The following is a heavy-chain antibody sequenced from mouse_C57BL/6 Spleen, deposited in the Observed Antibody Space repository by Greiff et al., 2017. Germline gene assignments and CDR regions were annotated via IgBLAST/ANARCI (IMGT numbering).Heavy chain of an antibody. V-gene: IGHV1-55*01. CDR1: GYTFTSYW. CDR3: ARGASIYYDYGWFAY. D-gene: IGHD2-4*01. Sequence: VQLQQPGAELVKPGASVKMSCKASGYTFTSYWITWVKQRPGQGLEWIGDIYPGSGSTNYNEKFKSKATLTVDTSSSTAYMQLSSLTSEDSAVYYCARGASIYYDYGWFAYWGQGTLVTVSA. J-gene: IGHJ3*01. CDR2: IYPGSGST.